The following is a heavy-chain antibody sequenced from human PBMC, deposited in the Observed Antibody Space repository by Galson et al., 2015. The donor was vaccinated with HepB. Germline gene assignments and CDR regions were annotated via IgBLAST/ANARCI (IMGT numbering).Heavy chain of an antibody. CDR3: AKDQVAAAAHQAGSHYFDY. V-gene: IGHV3-23*01. J-gene: IGHJ4*02. D-gene: IGHD6-13*01. CDR1: GFTFSSYA. CDR2: ISGSGGST. Sequence: SLRLSCAASGFTFSSYAMSWVRQAPGKGLEWVSAISGSGGSTYYADSVKGRFTISRDNSKNTLYLQMNSLRAEDTAVYYCAKDQVAAAAHQAGSHYFDYWGQGTLVTVSS.